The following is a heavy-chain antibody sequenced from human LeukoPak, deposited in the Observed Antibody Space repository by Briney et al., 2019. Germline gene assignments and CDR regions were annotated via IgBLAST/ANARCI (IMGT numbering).Heavy chain of an antibody. D-gene: IGHD4-11*01. Sequence: SQTLSLTCTVSGGSVSSGGYYWVWIRQRPGKGLEWIGYIYYTGSTSYNPSLKSRLTIAVDTSKNQFSLKLSSVTAADTAVYYCARPLNTVHDTFDVWGKGQWSPSLQ. CDR3: ARPLNTVHDTFDV. CDR2: IYYTGST. CDR1: GGSVSSGGYY. J-gene: IGHJ3*01. V-gene: IGHV4-31*03.